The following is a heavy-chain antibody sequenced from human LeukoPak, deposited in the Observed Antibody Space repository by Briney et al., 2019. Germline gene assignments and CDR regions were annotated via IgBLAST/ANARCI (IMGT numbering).Heavy chain of an antibody. CDR1: GFTVSSNY. J-gene: IGHJ4*02. CDR2: IYSSGST. Sequence: GGSLRLSCAASGFTVSSNYMSWVRQAPGKGLEWVSVIYSSGSTYYADSVKGRFTISRDNSKNTLYLQMNSLRAEDTAVYYCARDRLTGDPSPLDYWGQGTLVTVSS. CDR3: ARDRLTGDPSPLDY. V-gene: IGHV3-53*01. D-gene: IGHD7-27*01.